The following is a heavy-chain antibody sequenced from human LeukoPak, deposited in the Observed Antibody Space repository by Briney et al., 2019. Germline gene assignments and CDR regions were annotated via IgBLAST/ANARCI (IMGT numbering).Heavy chain of an antibody. J-gene: IGHJ4*02. CDR2: INSDGSST. Sequence: PGGSLRLSCAASGFTFSSYWMHWVRQAPGKGVVWVSRINSDGSSTSYADSVKGRFTISRDNAKNTLYLQMNSLRAEDTAVYYCARVRDFWSGYYHDYWGQGTLVTVSS. CDR3: ARVRDFWSGYYHDY. CDR1: GFTFSSYW. V-gene: IGHV3-74*01. D-gene: IGHD3-3*01.